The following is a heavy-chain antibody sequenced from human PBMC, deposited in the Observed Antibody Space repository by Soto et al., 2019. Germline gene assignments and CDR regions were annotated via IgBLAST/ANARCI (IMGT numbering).Heavy chain of an antibody. Sequence: QVQLQESGPGLVKPSETLSLTCTVSGASIRTYFWTWIRQSAGEGLEWLGRIDPSGTTTSNPSLKRRLTMLLDTSTNQFSLTLTSVTAADTAVYFCASLGRNYYNGMDVWGQGTTVIVSS. V-gene: IGHV4-4*07. J-gene: IGHJ6*02. CDR2: IDPSGTT. CDR3: ASLGRNYYNGMDV. CDR1: GASIRTYF.